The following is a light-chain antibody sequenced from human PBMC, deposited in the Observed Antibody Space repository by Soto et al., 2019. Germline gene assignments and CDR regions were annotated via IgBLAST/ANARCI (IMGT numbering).Light chain of an antibody. Sequence: IQMTQSPSSLSASVGDRITITCQASQDIKNYVIWYQHKPGKAPKLLIYDAASLGTGHSSRFSGSGSGTHITRTISSLQPEDITSYYCQQFDSVPCTFGLETKLEIK. V-gene: IGKV1-33*01. CDR1: QDIKNY. CDR3: QQFDSVPCT. CDR2: DAA. J-gene: IGKJ2*02.